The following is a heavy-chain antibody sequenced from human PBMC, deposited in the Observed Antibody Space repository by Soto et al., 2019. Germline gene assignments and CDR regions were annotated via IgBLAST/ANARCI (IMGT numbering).Heavy chain of an antibody. CDR2: IYYSGST. Sequence: QVQLQESGPGLVKPSQTLSLTCTVSGGSISSGGYYWSWIRQHPGKGLEWIGYIYYSGSTYYNPSLKSRVTISGDTSKNQFSLKLSSVTAADTAVYYCARTTYYDILTGYDYWYFDLWGRGTLVTVSS. V-gene: IGHV4-31*03. J-gene: IGHJ2*01. D-gene: IGHD3-9*01. CDR1: GGSISSGGYY. CDR3: ARTTYYDILTGYDYWYFDL.